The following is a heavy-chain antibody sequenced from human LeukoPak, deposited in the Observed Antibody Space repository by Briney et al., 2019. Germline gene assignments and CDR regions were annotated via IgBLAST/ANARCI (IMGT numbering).Heavy chain of an antibody. V-gene: IGHV5-51*01. Sequence: GESLKISCKGSGYSFTSYWIGWVRQMPGKGLEWMGIIYPGDSDTRYSPSFQGQVTISADKSISTAYLQWSSLKASDTAMYYCARQSPTQYSSGWYGWFDPWGQGTLVTVSS. CDR1: GYSFTSYW. CDR3: ARQSPTQYSSGWYGWFDP. CDR2: IYPGDSDT. D-gene: IGHD6-19*01. J-gene: IGHJ5*02.